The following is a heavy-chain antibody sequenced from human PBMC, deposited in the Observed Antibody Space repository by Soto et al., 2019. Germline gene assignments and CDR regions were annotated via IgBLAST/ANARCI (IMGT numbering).Heavy chain of an antibody. D-gene: IGHD4-4*01. CDR3: ARAHLRVTIEGYYYYGMDV. CDR2: IYYSGST. V-gene: IGHV4-31*03. Sequence: QVHLQESGPGLVNPSQTLSLTCTFSGGSISSGGYYWSWIRQHPGKGLEWIGYIYYSGSTYYNPSLKGRVTISVDTSKNQFSLKLSSVTAADTAVYYCARAHLRVTIEGYYYYGMDVWGQGTTVTVSS. J-gene: IGHJ6*02. CDR1: GGSISSGGYY.